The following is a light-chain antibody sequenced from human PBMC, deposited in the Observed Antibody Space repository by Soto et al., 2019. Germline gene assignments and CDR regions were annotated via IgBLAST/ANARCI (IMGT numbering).Light chain of an antibody. CDR1: QSVSIDY. V-gene: IGKV3-20*01. CDR3: QQYGTSEII. Sequence: EIVLTQSPGTLSLSPGERGTLSCRASQSVSIDYLAWYQQKPGQAPRLLLYGASSRATGVPDRFSGGGSGADFTLTISRLEPEDFAVYYCQQYGTSEIIFGQGTRLEIK. J-gene: IGKJ5*01. CDR2: GAS.